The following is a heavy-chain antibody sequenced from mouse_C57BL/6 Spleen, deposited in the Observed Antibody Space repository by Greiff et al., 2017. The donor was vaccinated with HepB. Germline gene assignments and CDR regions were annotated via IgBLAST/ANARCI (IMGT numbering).Heavy chain of an antibody. Sequence: QVQLKESGAELVKPGASVKLSCKASGYTFTSYWMQWVKQRPGQGLEWIGEIDPSDSYTNYNQKFKGKATLTVDTSSSTAYMQLSSLTSEDSAVYYCARRDFDYWGQGTTLTVSS. J-gene: IGHJ2*01. CDR1: GYTFTSYW. CDR2: IDPSDSYT. V-gene: IGHV1-50*01. CDR3: ARRDFDY.